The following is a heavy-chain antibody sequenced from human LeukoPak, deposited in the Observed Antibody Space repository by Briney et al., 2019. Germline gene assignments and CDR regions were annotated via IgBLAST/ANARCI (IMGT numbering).Heavy chain of an antibody. D-gene: IGHD3-3*02. Sequence: PGGSLRLSCAASGFTFSSYAMSWVRQAPGKGLEWVSAISGSGGSTYYADSVKGRFTISRDNSKNTLYLQVNSLRAEDTAVYYCAKMSRHFWSGYYVYWGQGTLVTVSS. V-gene: IGHV3-23*01. CDR3: AKMSRHFWSGYYVY. J-gene: IGHJ4*02. CDR2: ISGSGGST. CDR1: GFTFSSYA.